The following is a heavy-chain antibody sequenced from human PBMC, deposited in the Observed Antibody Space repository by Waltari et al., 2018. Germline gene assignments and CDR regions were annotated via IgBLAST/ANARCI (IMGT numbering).Heavy chain of an antibody. Sequence: QVQLVQSGAEVKKPGSSVKVSCKASGGTFSSYAISWVRQAPGQGLEWMGVIIPIFGTANYAQKFQGRVTITTDESTSTAYMELSSLRSEDTAVYYCARDFSPYGAGRGPFDYWGQGTLVTVSS. CDR2: IIPIFGTA. CDR3: ARDFSPYGAGRGPFDY. D-gene: IGHD4-17*01. CDR1: GGTFSSYA. J-gene: IGHJ4*02. V-gene: IGHV1-69*05.